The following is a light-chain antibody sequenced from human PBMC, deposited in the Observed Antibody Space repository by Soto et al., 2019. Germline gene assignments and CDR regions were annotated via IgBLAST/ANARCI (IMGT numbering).Light chain of an antibody. CDR2: AAS. CDR3: QKYDSAPWT. Sequence: DIQMTQSPSSLSASVGDRVTITCRASQGISNYLAWYQQKPGKVPKLLMYAASTLHSGVPSRFSGSGSGTDFTRTISSLQPEDVATYYCQKYDSAPWTFGQGTTVEIK. J-gene: IGKJ1*01. CDR1: QGISNY. V-gene: IGKV1-27*01.